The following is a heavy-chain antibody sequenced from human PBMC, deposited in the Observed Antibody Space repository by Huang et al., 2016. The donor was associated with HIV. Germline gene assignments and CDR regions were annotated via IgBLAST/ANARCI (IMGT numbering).Heavy chain of an antibody. V-gene: IGHV4-34*02. Sequence: QVQLQQWGAELLKPSETLSLTCAVSGGSFSGHYWTWFRQPPGRGLEWIGEISDSGSTTYNPSLKSRVTISGDTSQSQFSLKLNSVTAADTAIYYCARMFKYDSGGYWGNDAFDIWGQGTMVTVSS. D-gene: IGHD3-22*01. CDR1: GGSFSGHY. CDR3: ARMFKYDSGGYWGNDAFDI. J-gene: IGHJ3*02. CDR2: ISDSGST.